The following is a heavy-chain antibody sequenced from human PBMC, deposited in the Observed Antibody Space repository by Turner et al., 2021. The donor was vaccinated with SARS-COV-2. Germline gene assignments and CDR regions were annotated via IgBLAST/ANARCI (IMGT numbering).Heavy chain of an antibody. Sequence: QVQLMQSGAEVKKPGASVKVSCKASGYTFTGHYIHWVRQALGQGLEWMGWINPHSGGTEYAQKFQGRVTMTRDTSISTAYKELSGLKSDDTAVYYCARGFLEWFVSPFDPWGQGTLVTVSS. CDR3: ARGFLEWFVSPFDP. CDR2: INPHSGGT. V-gene: IGHV1-2*02. CDR1: GYTFTGHY. D-gene: IGHD3-3*01. J-gene: IGHJ5*02.